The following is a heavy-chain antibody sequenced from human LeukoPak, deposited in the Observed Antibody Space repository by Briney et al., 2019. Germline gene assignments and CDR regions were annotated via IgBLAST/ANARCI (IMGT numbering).Heavy chain of an antibody. CDR2: ISGSGGST. CDR3: ARDLRWAVAQTLYYYYMDV. CDR1: GFTFSSYG. Sequence: GGSLRLSCAASGFTFSSYGMSWVRQAPGKGLEWVSAISGSGGSTYYADSVKGRFTISRDNSKNTLYLQMNSLRAEDTAVYYCARDLRWAVAQTLYYYYMDVWGKGTTVTVSS. J-gene: IGHJ6*03. V-gene: IGHV3-23*01. D-gene: IGHD6-19*01.